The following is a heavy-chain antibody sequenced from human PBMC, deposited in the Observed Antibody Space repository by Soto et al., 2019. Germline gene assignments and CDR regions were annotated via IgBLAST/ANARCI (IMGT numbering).Heavy chain of an antibody. CDR1: GFTFSSYG. CDR2: ISYDGSNK. Sequence: QVQLVESGGGVVQPGRSLRLSCAASGFTFSSYGMHWVRQAPGKGLEWVAVISYDGSNKYYADSVKGRFTISRDNCKNRLYLQMKRMRAEDTAVYYCAPWFGAFDYWGQGTLVTVSS. D-gene: IGHD3-10*01. CDR3: APWFGAFDY. V-gene: IGHV3-30*03. J-gene: IGHJ4*02.